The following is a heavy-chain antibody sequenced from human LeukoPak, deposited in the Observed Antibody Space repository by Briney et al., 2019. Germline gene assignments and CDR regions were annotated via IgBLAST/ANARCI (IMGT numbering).Heavy chain of an antibody. D-gene: IGHD1-26*01. CDR2: IYYSGST. CDR1: GGSISSYY. V-gene: IGHV4-59*08. Sequence: SETLSLTCTVSGGSISSYYWSWIRQPPGKGLEWIGYIYYSGSTNYNPSLKSRVTISVDTSKNQFSLKLSSVTAADTAVYYCARRIPEWELLAFDYWGQGTLVTVSS. J-gene: IGHJ4*02. CDR3: ARRIPEWELLAFDY.